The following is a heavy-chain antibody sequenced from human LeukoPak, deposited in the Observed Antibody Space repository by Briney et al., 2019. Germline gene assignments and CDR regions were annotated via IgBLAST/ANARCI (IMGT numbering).Heavy chain of an antibody. D-gene: IGHD3-22*01. CDR1: GGSISSSSYY. Sequence: KPSETLSLTCTVSGGSISSSSYYWGWIRQPPGKGLEWIGSIYYSGSTYYNPSLKSRVTISVDTCKNQFSLNLSSVTAADTAVYYCASLTYYYDSSGIGERADYYYYMDVWGKGTTVTVSS. J-gene: IGHJ6*03. CDR3: ASLTYYYDSSGIGERADYYYYMDV. V-gene: IGHV4-39*01. CDR2: IYYSGST.